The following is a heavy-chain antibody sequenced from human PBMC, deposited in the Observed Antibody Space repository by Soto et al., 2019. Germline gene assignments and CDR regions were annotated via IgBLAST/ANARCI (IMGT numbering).Heavy chain of an antibody. Sequence: QVQLQESGPGLVKPSETLSLTCTVSGGSISSYYWSWIRQPPGKGLEWIGYIYYSGSTNYNPSLKSRVTISEGTSKNQFSLKLSSVTAADTAVYYCARDSRIAAAGGGYYYYYYMDVWGKGTTVTVSS. CDR1: GGSISSYY. CDR3: ARDSRIAAAGGGYYYYYYMDV. J-gene: IGHJ6*03. D-gene: IGHD6-13*01. V-gene: IGHV4-59*01. CDR2: IYYSGST.